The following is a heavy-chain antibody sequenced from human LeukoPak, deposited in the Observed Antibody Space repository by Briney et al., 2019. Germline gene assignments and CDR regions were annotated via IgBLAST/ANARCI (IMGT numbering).Heavy chain of an antibody. Sequence: TGGSLRLSCAASGFTVSSNYMSWVRQAPGKGLEWVSVIYSGCSTYYADSVKGRFTISRDNSKNTLFLQMNSLRAEDTAVYYCAREGYYDSSGSDYWGQGTLVTVSS. CDR2: IYSGCST. V-gene: IGHV3-53*01. CDR1: GFTVSSNY. D-gene: IGHD3-22*01. CDR3: AREGYYDSSGSDY. J-gene: IGHJ4*02.